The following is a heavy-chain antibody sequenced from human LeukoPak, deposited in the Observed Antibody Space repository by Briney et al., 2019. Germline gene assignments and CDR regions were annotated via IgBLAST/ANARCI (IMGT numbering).Heavy chain of an antibody. CDR1: GGSISSSSYY. D-gene: IGHD3/OR15-3a*01. CDR2: IYESGRT. CDR3: SSGGLGNRLGY. V-gene: IGHV4-39*01. J-gene: IGHJ4*02. Sequence: SETRSLTCTVSGGSISSSSYYWGWIRQPPGGGLEWIGCIYESGRTYYNPSLKSRVTISVDTSKNQFSLKLSSVTAADTAVYYCSSGGLGNRLGYWGQGTLVTVSS.